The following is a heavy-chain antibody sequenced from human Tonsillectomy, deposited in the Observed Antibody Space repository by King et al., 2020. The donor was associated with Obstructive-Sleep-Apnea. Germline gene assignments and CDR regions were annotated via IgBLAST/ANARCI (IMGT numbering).Heavy chain of an antibody. CDR3: ARHTYSYGFYYYGMDV. CDR1: GYSFTSYW. J-gene: IGHJ6*02. V-gene: IGHV5-51*01. CDR2: IYPGDSDT. D-gene: IGHD5-18*01. Sequence: VQLVESGAEVKKPGESLKISCKGSGYSFTSYWIGWVRQMPGKGLEWMGIIYPGDSDTRYSPSFQAQVTISADKSISTAYLQWSSLKASDTAMDYCARHTYSYGFYYYGMDVWGQGTTVTVSS.